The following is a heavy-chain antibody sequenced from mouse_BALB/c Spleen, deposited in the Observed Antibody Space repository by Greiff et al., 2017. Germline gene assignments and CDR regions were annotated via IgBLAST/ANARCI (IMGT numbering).Heavy chain of an antibody. V-gene: IGHV7-3*02. Sequence: EVHLVESGGGLVQPGGSLRLSCATSGFTFTDYYMSWVRQPPGKALEWLGFIRNKANGYTTEYSASVKGRFTISRDNSQSILYLQMNTLRAEDSATYYCASTYYGSSPHYYAMDYWGQGTSVTVSS. CDR3: ASTYYGSSPHYYAMDY. D-gene: IGHD1-1*01. CDR1: GFTFTDYY. J-gene: IGHJ4*01. CDR2: IRNKANGYTT.